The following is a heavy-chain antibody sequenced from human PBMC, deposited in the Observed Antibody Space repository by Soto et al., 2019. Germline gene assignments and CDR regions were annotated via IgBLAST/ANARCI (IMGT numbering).Heavy chain of an antibody. CDR3: AGQTFTIAAASFGRSNWFDP. CDR1: VGYINIPSHY. J-gene: IGHJ5*02. D-gene: IGHD6-25*01. Sequence: SETLSVTCTVCVGYINIPSHYWGWVRQPRGKGVQWIGSVFYSGFSYSTPSLKSRVTISVDTSKNQFSLSLTSVTASDTAVYFCAGQTFTIAAASFGRSNWFDPWDQGTLVT. CDR2: VFYSGFS. V-gene: IGHV4-39*01.